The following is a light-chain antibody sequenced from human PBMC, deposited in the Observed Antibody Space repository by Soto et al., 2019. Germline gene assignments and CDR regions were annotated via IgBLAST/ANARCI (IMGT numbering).Light chain of an antibody. CDR3: QQTYTYPLA. CDR2: AVS. J-gene: IGKJ4*01. V-gene: IGKV1-39*01. Sequence: DIHMTQSPSSLSASVGDRVTITCRASQTIDTYLNWYQQKPGKAPTLLIYAVSRLQSGVPSRFSGSGSGTHFTLTISSLQPEDFATYYCQQTYTYPLAFGGGTKV. CDR1: QTIDTY.